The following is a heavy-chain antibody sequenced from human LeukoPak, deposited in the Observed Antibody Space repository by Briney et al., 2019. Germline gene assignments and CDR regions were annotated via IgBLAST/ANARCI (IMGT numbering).Heavy chain of an antibody. CDR3: AKGGHYNFDY. D-gene: IGHD4-11*01. CDR2: IKEDGSDR. J-gene: IGHJ4*02. V-gene: IGHV3-7*01. Sequence: GGSLRLSCAASGFTFSTYWMKWVRQAPGKGLEWVASIKEDGSDRYYVDSVKGRFSISRDNAKNSLYLQMNSLRTEDTAVYYCAKGGHYNFDYWGQGTLVTVSS. CDR1: GFTFSTYW.